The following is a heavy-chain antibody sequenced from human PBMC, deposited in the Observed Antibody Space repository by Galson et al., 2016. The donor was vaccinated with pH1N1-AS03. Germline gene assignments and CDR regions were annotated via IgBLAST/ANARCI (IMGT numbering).Heavy chain of an antibody. V-gene: IGHV3-23*01. J-gene: IGHJ4*02. CDR1: GFTFNNYG. CDR2: ISGSGEIT. D-gene: IGHD3-3*01. CDR3: AKVPTFGVLIIQYYFDY. Sequence: SLRLSCAASGFTFNNYGMTWVRQAPGKGLEWVSGISGSGEITYYADSLKGRFTISRGNSKNTLYLQMSSLRAEDAAVYYCAKVPTFGVLIIQYYFDYWGQGALVTVSS.